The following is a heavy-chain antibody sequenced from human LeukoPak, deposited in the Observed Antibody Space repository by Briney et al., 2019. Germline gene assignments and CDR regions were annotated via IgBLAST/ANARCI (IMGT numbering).Heavy chain of an antibody. CDR2: IYYSGTT. Sequence: PSETLSLTCTVSGGSISSHYWSWIRQPPGKGLEWIGYIYYSGTTNYNPSLKSRVTISVDTSKNQFSLKLSSVTAADTAVYYCAKVFVSGRRSPYYYYDSSGYPDEPWGQGTLVTVSS. D-gene: IGHD3-22*01. V-gene: IGHV4-59*11. CDR3: AKVFVSGRRSPYYYYDSSGYPDEP. CDR1: GGSISSHY. J-gene: IGHJ5*02.